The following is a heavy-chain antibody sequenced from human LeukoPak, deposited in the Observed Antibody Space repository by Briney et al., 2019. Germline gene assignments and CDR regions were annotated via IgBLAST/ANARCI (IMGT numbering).Heavy chain of an antibody. Sequence: PVKVSCKASGGTFSNYAINWVRQASGQGLEWMGEIIPIFGTTKYAQKFQGRVTITADKSTSTAYMELSSLRSEDTAVYYCARRYCTNGVCYDDRGAFDIWGQGTMVTVSS. D-gene: IGHD2-8*01. J-gene: IGHJ3*02. CDR2: IIPIFGTT. CDR3: ARRYCTNGVCYDDRGAFDI. CDR1: GGTFSNYA. V-gene: IGHV1-69*06.